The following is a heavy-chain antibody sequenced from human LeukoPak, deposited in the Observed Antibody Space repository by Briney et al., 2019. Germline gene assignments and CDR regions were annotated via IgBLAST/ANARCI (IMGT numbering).Heavy chain of an antibody. V-gene: IGHV3-30*03. CDR1: GGTVRTYS. D-gene: IGHD5-24*01. CDR2: VSADGRTQ. Sequence: GGTLRLSCAASGGTVRTYSIHWGRHAPGTGLEGVTVVSADGRTQLYPDSVKGRFTISRDNSLNTLHLQMNSLRTEDTAVYYCAREFGHNRWYFDYWGQGALVTVSS. J-gene: IGHJ4*02. CDR3: AREFGHNRWYFDY.